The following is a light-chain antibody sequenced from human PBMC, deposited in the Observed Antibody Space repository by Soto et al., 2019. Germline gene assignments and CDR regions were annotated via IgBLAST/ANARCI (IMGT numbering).Light chain of an antibody. V-gene: IGLV2-8*01. Sequence: QSALTQPPSESGSPGQSVTVSCTGTTNDIGGYNYVSWYQQHPGKAPKLMIYEVSKRPSGVPDRFSGSKSGNTASLTVSGLQAEDEADYYCSSFTGSNKRVFGGGTQLTVL. CDR2: EVS. CDR3: SSFTGSNKRV. J-gene: IGLJ2*01. CDR1: TNDIGGYNY.